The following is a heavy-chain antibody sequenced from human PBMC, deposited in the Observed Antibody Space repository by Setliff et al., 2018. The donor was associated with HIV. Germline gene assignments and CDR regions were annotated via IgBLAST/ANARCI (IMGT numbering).Heavy chain of an antibody. CDR1: GYTFTSYG. V-gene: IGHV1-2*02. CDR2: INTEHGGA. D-gene: IGHD2-2*01. CDR3: ARGFCSNTSCRGVMDY. Sequence: RASVKVSCKASGYTFTSYGISWVRQAPGQGPEWVGGINTEHGGAYYAQNFQGRVSVTRDTSISTAYVELNSLTSNDTAVYYCARGFCSNTSCRGVMDYWGQGTLVTVSS. J-gene: IGHJ4*02.